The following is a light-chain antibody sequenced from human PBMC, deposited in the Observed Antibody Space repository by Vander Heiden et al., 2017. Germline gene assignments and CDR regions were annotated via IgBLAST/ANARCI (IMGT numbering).Light chain of an antibody. Sequence: QSALTQPASVSGSPGQSITISCTGSSSDIGGYNYVPWYQQHPGKAPKLMINDVSDRPAGVSNRFSGSKSGNTASLTISGLQAEDEADYYCCSYTSSSTLYVFGTGTKVTVL. CDR1: SSDIGGYNY. CDR3: CSYTSSSTLYV. J-gene: IGLJ1*01. CDR2: DVS. V-gene: IGLV2-14*03.